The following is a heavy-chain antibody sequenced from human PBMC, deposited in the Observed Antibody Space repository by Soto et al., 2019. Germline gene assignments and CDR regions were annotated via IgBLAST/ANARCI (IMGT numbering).Heavy chain of an antibody. CDR1: GFTFSSYW. J-gene: IGHJ3*02. CDR3: AANPWTPPTLPDDAFDI. CDR2: INSDGSST. D-gene: IGHD1-1*01. Sequence: GGSLRLSCAASGFTFSSYWMHWVRQAPGKGLVWVSRINSDGSSTSYADSVKGRFTISRDNAKNTLYLQMNSLRAEDPAVYYCAANPWTPPTLPDDAFDIWGQGTMVTVSS. V-gene: IGHV3-74*01.